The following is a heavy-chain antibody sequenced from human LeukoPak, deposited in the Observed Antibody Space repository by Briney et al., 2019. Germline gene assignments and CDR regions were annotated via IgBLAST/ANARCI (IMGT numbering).Heavy chain of an antibody. V-gene: IGHV4-34*01. CDR1: GGSFGGYY. J-gene: IGHJ4*02. CDR3: ARGSQSLGYCSGGSCRAKIFDY. Sequence: SSETLSLTCAVYGGSFGGYYWSWIRQPPGKGLEWIGEINHSGSTNYNPSLKSRVTISVDTSKNQFSLKLSSVTAADTAVYYCARGSQSLGYCSGGSCRAKIFDYWGQGTLVTVSS. D-gene: IGHD2-15*01. CDR2: INHSGST.